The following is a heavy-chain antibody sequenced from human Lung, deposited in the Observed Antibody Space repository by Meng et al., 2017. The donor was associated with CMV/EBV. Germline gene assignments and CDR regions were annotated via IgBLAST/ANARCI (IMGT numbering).Heavy chain of an antibody. CDR1: GFTFSSYD. CDR3: TRRADDFDY. Sequence: SCAASGFTFSSYDMNWVRQAPGKALEWVAVISIDGSSKFYADSMKGRFTIYRDNSKNTLFLQVNSLRPEDTAVYYCTRRADDFDYWCRGTLVTVSS. D-gene: IGHD6-25*01. J-gene: IGHJ4*02. CDR2: ISIDGSSK. V-gene: IGHV3-30*04.